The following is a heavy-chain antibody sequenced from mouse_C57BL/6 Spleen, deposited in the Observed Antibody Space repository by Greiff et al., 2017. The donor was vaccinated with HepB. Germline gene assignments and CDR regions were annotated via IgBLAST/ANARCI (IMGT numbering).Heavy chain of an antibody. V-gene: IGHV1-81*01. CDR3: ARSDYDRDYYAMDY. Sequence: QVQLQQSGAELARPGASVKLSCKASGYTFTSYGISWVKQRTGQGLEWIGEIYPRSGNTYYNEKFKGKATLTADKSSSTAYMELRSLTSEDSAVYFCARSDYDRDYYAMDYWGQGTSVTVSS. J-gene: IGHJ4*01. CDR1: GYTFTSYG. D-gene: IGHD2-4*01. CDR2: IYPRSGNT.